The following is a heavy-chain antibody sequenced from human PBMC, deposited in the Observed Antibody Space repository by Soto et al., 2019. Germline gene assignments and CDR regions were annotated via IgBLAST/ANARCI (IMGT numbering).Heavy chain of an antibody. CDR2: ISGSGGST. CDR1: GFTFSSYA. CDR3: APAPPDYYYCYGMDV. Sequence: GGSLRLSCAASGFTFSSYAMSWVRQAPGKGLEWVSAISGSGGSTYYADSVKGRFTISRDNSKNTLYLQMNSLRAEDTAVYYCAPAPPDYYYCYGMDVWGQGTTVTVSS. V-gene: IGHV3-23*01. J-gene: IGHJ6*02.